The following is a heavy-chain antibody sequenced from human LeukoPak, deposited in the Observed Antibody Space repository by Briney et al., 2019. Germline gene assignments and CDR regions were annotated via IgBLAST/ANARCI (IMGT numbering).Heavy chain of an antibody. J-gene: IGHJ5*02. CDR1: GFTVSSNY. Sequence: GGSLRLSCVASGFTVSSNYTSWVRQAPGKGLEWVSVIYSGGRTYYADSVKGRFTISRDNSKNTLYLQMNSLRAEDAAVYYCAKVLISGTVLRGFDPWGQGTLVTVSS. CDR3: AKVLISGTVLRGFDP. D-gene: IGHD2-2*01. V-gene: IGHV3-53*01. CDR2: IYSGGRT.